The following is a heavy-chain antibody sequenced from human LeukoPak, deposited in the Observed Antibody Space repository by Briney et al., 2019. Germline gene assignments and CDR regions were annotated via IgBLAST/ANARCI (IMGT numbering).Heavy chain of an antibody. CDR1: GASISSGNYY. J-gene: IGHJ5*02. V-gene: IGHV4-61*02. CDR3: ARGHTGQNWFDP. D-gene: IGHD2-8*02. CDR2: IHVTGRT. Sequence: PSETLSLTCTVSGASISSGNYYRSWIRQTAGKGLEWIGRIHVTGRTDYNPSLKSRVTVSRDTAKNQYSLQLSSVSAADTAIYYCARGHTGQNWFDPWGQGTLVTVSS.